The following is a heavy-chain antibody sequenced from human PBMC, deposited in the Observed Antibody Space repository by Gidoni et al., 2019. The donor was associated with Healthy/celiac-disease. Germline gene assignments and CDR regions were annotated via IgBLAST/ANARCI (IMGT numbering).Heavy chain of an antibody. V-gene: IGHV5-51*01. D-gene: IGHD6-13*01. Sequence: EVQLVQSGAEVKKPGESLKISCKGSGYSFTSYWIGWVRQMPGKGLEWMGIIYPGDSDTRYSPSVQGQVTISADKSISTAYLQWSSLKASDTAMYYCARVVEGYNSLRDLDYWGQGTLVTVSS. CDR2: IYPGDSDT. CDR3: ARVVEGYNSLRDLDY. CDR1: GYSFTSYW. J-gene: IGHJ4*02.